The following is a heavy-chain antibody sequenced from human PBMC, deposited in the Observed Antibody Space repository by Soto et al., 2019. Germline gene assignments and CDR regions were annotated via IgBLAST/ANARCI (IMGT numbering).Heavy chain of an antibody. CDR2: FLPVFTTA. V-gene: IGHV1-69*01. D-gene: IGHD4-17*01. J-gene: IGHJ3*02. Sequence: QLQLVQSGAEVKKPGSSVKVSCKASGGSFNTYGISWVRQAPGQGLEWMGGFLPVFTTAKYAQKFQGRVSITADESTYTAYMELSSLRSEDTAVYFRARDGVDVSRTTVRHGALDIWGQGTVVTVSS. CDR1: GGSFNTYG. CDR3: ARDGVDVSRTTVRHGALDI.